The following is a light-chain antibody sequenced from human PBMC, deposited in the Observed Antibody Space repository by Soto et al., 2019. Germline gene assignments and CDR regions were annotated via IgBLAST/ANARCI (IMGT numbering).Light chain of an antibody. CDR2: EVS. CDR1: SSDVGGYNY. V-gene: IGLV2-14*01. CDR3: SSYTSSSTQV. Sequence: QSALTQPASVSGSPGQSITISCTGTSSDVGGYNYVSWYQQHPGKAPKLMIYEVSNRPSGVSNRFSGSKSGNTASLTLSGLQAEDEADYYCSSYTSSSTQVFGTGTKLTVL. J-gene: IGLJ1*01.